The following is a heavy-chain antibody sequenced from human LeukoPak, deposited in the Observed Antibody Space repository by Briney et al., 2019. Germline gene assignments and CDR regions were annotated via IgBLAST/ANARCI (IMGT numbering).Heavy chain of an antibody. J-gene: IGHJ5*02. Sequence: PSETLSLTCAVSGGSISSGGYSWSWLRQPPGKGLEWIGYIYHSGSTYYNPSLKSRVTISVDRSKNQFSLKLSSVTAADTAVYYCARGGGGNQNWFDPWGQGTLVTVSS. CDR1: GGSISSGGYS. CDR3: ARGGGGNQNWFDP. V-gene: IGHV4-30-2*01. CDR2: IYHSGST. D-gene: IGHD4-23*01.